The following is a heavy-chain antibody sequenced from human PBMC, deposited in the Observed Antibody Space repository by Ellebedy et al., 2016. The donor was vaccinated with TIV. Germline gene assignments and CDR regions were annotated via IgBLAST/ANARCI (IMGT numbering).Heavy chain of an antibody. Sequence: GGSLRFSXAASGFTVSSNYMSWVRQAPGKGLEWVSVIYSGGSTYYADSVKGRFTISRDNSKNTLYLQMNSLRAEDTAVYYCARGRWLQLLVYGMDVWGQGTTVTVSS. V-gene: IGHV3-53*01. J-gene: IGHJ6*02. D-gene: IGHD5-24*01. CDR1: GFTVSSNY. CDR3: ARGRWLQLLVYGMDV. CDR2: IYSGGST.